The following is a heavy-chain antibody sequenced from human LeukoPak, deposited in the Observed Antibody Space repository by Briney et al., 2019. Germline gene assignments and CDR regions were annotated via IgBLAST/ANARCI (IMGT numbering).Heavy chain of an antibody. CDR2: IYYSGST. Sequence: KASETLSLTCTVSGGSISSYYWSWIRQHPGKGLEWIGYIYYSGSTYYNPSLKSRVTISVDTSKNQFSLKLSSVTAADTAVYYCARAYGPYCSGGSCYSIHFDYWGQGTLVTVSS. V-gene: IGHV4-59*06. D-gene: IGHD2-15*01. CDR3: ARAYGPYCSGGSCYSIHFDY. J-gene: IGHJ4*02. CDR1: GGSISSYY.